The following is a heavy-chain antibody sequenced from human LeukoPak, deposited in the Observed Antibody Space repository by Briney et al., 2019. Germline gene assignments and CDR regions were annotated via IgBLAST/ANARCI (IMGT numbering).Heavy chain of an antibody. D-gene: IGHD3-10*01. V-gene: IGHV4-39*07. CDR1: GGSISSSSYY. CDR2: IYYSGST. J-gene: IGHJ4*02. Sequence: PSETLSLTCTVSGGSISSSSYYWGWIRQPPGQGLEWIGSIYYSGSTYYSPSVKSRVTISVDTSKNQFSLKLSSVTAADTAVYYCARDSEWFGESIFDYWGQGTLVTVSS. CDR3: ARDSEWFGESIFDY.